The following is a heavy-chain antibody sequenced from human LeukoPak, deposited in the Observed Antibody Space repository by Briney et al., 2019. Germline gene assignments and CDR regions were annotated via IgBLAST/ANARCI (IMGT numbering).Heavy chain of an antibody. J-gene: IGHJ3*02. CDR1: GYSISSGYY. D-gene: IGHD3-3*01. CDR2: IYHSGST. V-gene: IGHV4-38-2*01. CDR3: ARRYYDFWSGYYPAAFDI. Sequence: SETLSLTCAVSGYSISSGYYWGWIRPNPGKGLEWIVSIYHSGSTYYNPSLKSRITISVDTYKNQFSLKLSSVTASDTAVYYCARRYYDFWSGYYPAAFDIWGQGKMVTVSS.